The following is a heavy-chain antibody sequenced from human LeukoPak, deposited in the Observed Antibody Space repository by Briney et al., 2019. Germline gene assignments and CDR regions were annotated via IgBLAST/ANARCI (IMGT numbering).Heavy chain of an antibody. CDR3: ARHFDGKGSFDF. CDR2: ISSDGSDT. CDR1: GFNFASRW. J-gene: IGHJ5*01. Sequence: PGGSLRLSCAASGFNFASRWMHWVRQVPGKGLVWVSRISSDGSDTTYADSVKGRFTISRDNVKKKVYLQMRSLRVEDTAVYYCARHFDGKGSFDFWGQGTLVTVSS. D-gene: IGHD4-23*01. V-gene: IGHV3-74*01.